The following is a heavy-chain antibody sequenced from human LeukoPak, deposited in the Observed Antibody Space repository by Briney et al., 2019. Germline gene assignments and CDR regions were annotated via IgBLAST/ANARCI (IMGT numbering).Heavy chain of an antibody. Sequence: ASVKVSCTASGYTFTDYYLHWVRQAPGQGLEWMGFINPNSGATTYAQKFQGRVSVTRDTSISTAYMELSSLRSDDTAGYYCARDRPNYWFDPWGQGTLVTVSS. CDR1: GYTFTDYY. CDR2: INPNSGAT. J-gene: IGHJ5*02. CDR3: ARDRPNYWFDP. V-gene: IGHV1-2*02.